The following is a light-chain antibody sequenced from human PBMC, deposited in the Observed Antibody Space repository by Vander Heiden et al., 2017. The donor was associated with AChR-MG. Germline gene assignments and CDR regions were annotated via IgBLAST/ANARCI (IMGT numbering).Light chain of an antibody. Sequence: HSALTHPASMSGSPGQSITISCTGTGSDVGGYNYVSWFHQHPGKAPKLMIYDVSNRPSGVSNRFSGSKSGNTASLTISGLQAEDEADYYCSSYTSSNTLVFGGGTKLTVL. V-gene: IGLV2-14*01. CDR2: DVS. CDR1: GSDVGGYNY. CDR3: SSYTSSNTLV. J-gene: IGLJ3*02.